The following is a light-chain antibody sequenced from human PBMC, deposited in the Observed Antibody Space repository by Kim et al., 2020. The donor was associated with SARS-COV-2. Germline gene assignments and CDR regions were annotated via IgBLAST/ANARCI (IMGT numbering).Light chain of an antibody. CDR2: GAS. CDR3: LQHRTYPIT. J-gene: IGKJ5*01. CDR1: QDIGNG. Sequence: ASVGDRVTITCRASQDIGNGLGWYQQNPGRAPKRLIYGASNLQSGVPSRFSGSGSGTEFTLTINSLQPEDFATYFCLQHRTYPITFGQGTRLEIK. V-gene: IGKV1-17*01.